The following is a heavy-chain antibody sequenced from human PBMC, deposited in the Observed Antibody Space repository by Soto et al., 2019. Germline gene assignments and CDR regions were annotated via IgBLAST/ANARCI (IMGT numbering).Heavy chain of an antibody. V-gene: IGHV4-4*02. CDR1: GASISSGKW. CDR2: ISESGST. Sequence: QVQLQESGPGLVKPAGTLSLTRAVSGASISSGKWWSWVRQSPGKGLEWIGEISESGSTNYNPSLKSRVTILVDKSKTQFSLKLTSVTAADTAVYYCARDWPRLIRGYGDYENYYGMDVWGQGTTVTVSS. CDR3: ARDWPRLIRGYGDYENYYGMDV. J-gene: IGHJ6*02. D-gene: IGHD4-17*01.